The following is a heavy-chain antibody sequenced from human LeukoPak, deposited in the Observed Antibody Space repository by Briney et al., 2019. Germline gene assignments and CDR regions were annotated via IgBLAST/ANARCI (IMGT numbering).Heavy chain of an antibody. Sequence: SGPTLVNPTQTLTLTCTFSGFSLSTSGVGVGWIRQPPGKALEWLALIYWDDDKRYSPSLKSRLTVTKDTSKNQVLLTMTNMDPVDTATYYCAHRRAPAGVVNFDYWGQGTLVTVSS. J-gene: IGHJ4*02. CDR3: AHRRAPAGVVNFDY. CDR2: IYWDDDK. D-gene: IGHD3-3*01. CDR1: GFSLSTSGVG. V-gene: IGHV2-5*02.